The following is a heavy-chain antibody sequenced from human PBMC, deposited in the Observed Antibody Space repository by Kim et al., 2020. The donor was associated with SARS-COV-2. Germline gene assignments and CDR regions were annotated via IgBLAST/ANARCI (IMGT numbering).Heavy chain of an antibody. Sequence: SETLSLTCTVSDGSVSDYFWSWLRQSPGKGLEWIGYIYYTGSANYNPSLRSRVAMSVDRSRNHFSLRLNSVTTAYTAVYYCARLANWGQKDPRFKWYFD. CDR3: ARLANWGQKDPRFKWYFD. CDR2: IYYTGSA. V-gene: IGHV4-59*02. J-gene: IGHJ2*01. D-gene: IGHD3-16*01. CDR1: DGSVSDYF.